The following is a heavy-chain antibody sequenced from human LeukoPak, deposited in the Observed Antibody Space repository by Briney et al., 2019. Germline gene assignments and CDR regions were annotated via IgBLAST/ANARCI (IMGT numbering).Heavy chain of an antibody. J-gene: IGHJ1*01. Sequence: GGSLRLSCAASGFTFSSYSMNWVRQAPGKGLEWVSSISSSSSYIYYADSVKGRFTISRDNAKNSLYLQMNSLRAEGTAVYYCARDWPTIAAAGTIPEYFQHWGQGTLVTVSS. V-gene: IGHV3-21*01. CDR3: ARDWPTIAAAGTIPEYFQH. CDR1: GFTFSSYS. CDR2: ISSSSSYI. D-gene: IGHD6-13*01.